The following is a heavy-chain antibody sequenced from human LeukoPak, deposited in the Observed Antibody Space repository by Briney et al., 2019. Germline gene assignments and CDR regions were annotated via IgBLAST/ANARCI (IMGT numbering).Heavy chain of an antibody. V-gene: IGHV4-34*01. CDR2: INHSGST. D-gene: IGHD6-13*01. J-gene: IGHJ5*02. CDR3: ARGPSSISWYFRNWFDP. CDR1: GGSFSGYY. Sequence: SETLSLTCAVYGGSFSGYYWSWIRQPPGKGLEWIGEINHSGSTNYNPSLKSRVTISVDTSENQFSLKLSSVTAADTAVYYCARGPSSISWYFRNWFDPWGQGTLVTVSS.